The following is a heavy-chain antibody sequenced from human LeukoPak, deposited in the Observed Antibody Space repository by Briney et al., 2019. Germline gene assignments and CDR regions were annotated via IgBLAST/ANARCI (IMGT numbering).Heavy chain of an antibody. CDR2: ISYDGSNK. J-gene: IGHJ4*02. Sequence: GRSLRLACAASGFTFSSYAMHWVRQAPGKGLEWVAVISYDGSNKYYADSVKGRLTISRDNSKNTLYLQMNSLRAEDTAVYYCARGYGDSGFDYWGQGTLVTVSS. D-gene: IGHD4-17*01. CDR1: GFTFSSYA. CDR3: ARGYGDSGFDY. V-gene: IGHV3-30-3*01.